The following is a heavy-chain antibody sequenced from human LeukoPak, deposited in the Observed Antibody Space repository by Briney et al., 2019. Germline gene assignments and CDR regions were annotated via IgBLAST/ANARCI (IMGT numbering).Heavy chain of an antibody. CDR1: GDSISSSSSY. V-gene: IGHV4-39*07. D-gene: IGHD3-22*01. CDR2: IYYSGST. Sequence: TSSETLSLTCTVSGDSISSSSSYWGWIRQPPGEGLEWIGSIYYSGSTYYNPSLKSRVTISVDTSKNQFSLKLSSVTAADTAVYYCARDHSTGYYSAIDYWGQGTLVTVSS. CDR3: ARDHSTGYYSAIDY. J-gene: IGHJ4*02.